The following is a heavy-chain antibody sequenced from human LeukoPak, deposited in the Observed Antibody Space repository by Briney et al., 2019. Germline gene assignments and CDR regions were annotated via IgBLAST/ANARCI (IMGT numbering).Heavy chain of an antibody. V-gene: IGHV4-38-2*02. CDR1: GYSISSGYF. J-gene: IGHJ6*03. CDR2: IYNSGST. D-gene: IGHD3-10*01. Sequence: PSETLSLTCTVSGYSISSGYFWGWIRPPPGKGLEWIGTIYNSGSTYYNASLESRVTISVDTSKNQFSLKLSSVTAADTAVYYCARELPTMVRGVIITSHYYYYMDVWGKGTTVTISS. CDR3: ARELPTMVRGVIITSHYYYYMDV.